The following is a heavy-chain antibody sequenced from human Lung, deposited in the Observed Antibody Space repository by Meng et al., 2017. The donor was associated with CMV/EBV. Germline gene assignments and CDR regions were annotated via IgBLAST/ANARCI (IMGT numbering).Heavy chain of an antibody. V-gene: IGHV3-30*02. D-gene: IGHD5-12*01. CDR2: IRYDGSNE. J-gene: IGHJ6*02. Sequence: GESLKISCVASGITVSSYGMHWVRQAPGKGLEWVAYIRYDGSNEYYVDSVKGRFTISRDNSKNTLYLQMSSLRAEDTAVYYCAKDRVSSSRYSGMDVWGQGTTVTVSS. CDR1: GITVSSYG. CDR3: AKDRVSSSRYSGMDV.